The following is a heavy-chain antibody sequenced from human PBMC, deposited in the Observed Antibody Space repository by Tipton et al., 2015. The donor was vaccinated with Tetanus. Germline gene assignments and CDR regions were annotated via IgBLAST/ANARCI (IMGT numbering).Heavy chain of an antibody. V-gene: IGHV4-59*08. J-gene: IGHJ4*02. Sequence: GLVKPSETLSLTCTVSGGSISSYYWSWIRQPPGKGLEWIGEINHSGSTNYNPSLKSRVTISVDTSKNQFSLKLSSVTAADTAVYYCARQSSHNSEIDYWGQGTLVTVSS. CDR2: INHSGST. CDR1: GGSISSYY. D-gene: IGHD1-1*01. CDR3: ARQSSHNSEIDY.